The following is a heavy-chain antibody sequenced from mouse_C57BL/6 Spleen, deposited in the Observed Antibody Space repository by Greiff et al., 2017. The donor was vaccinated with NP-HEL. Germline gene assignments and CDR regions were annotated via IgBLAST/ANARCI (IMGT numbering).Heavy chain of an antibody. J-gene: IGHJ2*01. V-gene: IGHV5-6*01. D-gene: IGHD3-2*02. CDR1: GFTFSSYG. Sequence: EVKLMESGGDLVKPGGSLKLSCAASGFTFSSYGMSWVRQTPDKRLEWVATISSGGSYTYYPDSVKGRFTISRDNAKNTLYLQMSSLKSEDTAMYYCARPPTSSGYYFDYWGQGTTLTVSS. CDR2: ISSGGSYT. CDR3: ARPPTSSGYYFDY.